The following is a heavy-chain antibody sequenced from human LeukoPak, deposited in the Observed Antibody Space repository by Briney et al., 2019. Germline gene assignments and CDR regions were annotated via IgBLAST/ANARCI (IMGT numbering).Heavy chain of an antibody. Sequence: SETLSLTCTVSGGSFSNYYWNWIRQPPGKGLEWLGNIHYSGNTHYSPALKSRVTISADTSKLQFSLKLTSVTAADTAVYYCAGDSRLGEKWGQGTLVTVSS. CDR3: AGDSRLGEK. D-gene: IGHD3-16*01. CDR1: GGSFSNYY. V-gene: IGHV4-59*01. J-gene: IGHJ4*02. CDR2: IHYSGNT.